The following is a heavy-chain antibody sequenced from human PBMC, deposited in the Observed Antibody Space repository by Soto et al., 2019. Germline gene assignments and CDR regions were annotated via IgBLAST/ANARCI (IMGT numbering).Heavy chain of an antibody. CDR3: ARLTSRIAVADDY. Sequence: SETLSLTCTVSGGSISSSSYYWGWIRQPPGKGLEWIGSIYYSGSTYYNPSLKSRVTISVDTSKNQFSLKLSSVTAADTAVYYCARLTSRIAVADDYWGQGTLVTVSS. CDR1: GGSISSSSYY. CDR2: IYYSGST. D-gene: IGHD6-19*01. J-gene: IGHJ4*02. V-gene: IGHV4-39*01.